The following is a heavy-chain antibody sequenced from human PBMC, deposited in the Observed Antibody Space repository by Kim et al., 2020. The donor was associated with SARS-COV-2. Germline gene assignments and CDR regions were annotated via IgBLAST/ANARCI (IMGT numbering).Heavy chain of an antibody. CDR2: NGNT. CDR3: ARADWFDP. V-gene: IGHV1-3*01. J-gene: IGHJ5*02. Sequence: NGNTKYSQKLQGRVTITRDTSASTAYMELSSRRSEDTAVYYCARADWFDPWGQGTLVTVSS.